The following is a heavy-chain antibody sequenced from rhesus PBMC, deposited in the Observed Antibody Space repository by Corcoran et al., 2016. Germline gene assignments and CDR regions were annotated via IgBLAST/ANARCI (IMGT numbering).Heavy chain of an antibody. D-gene: IGHD3-9*01. CDR3: ARGSYEDDYGY. CDR2: IYVRSTST. V-gene: IGHV4S10*01. J-gene: IGHJ4*01. CDR1: GGSISDSYR. Sequence: QVQLQESGPGVVKPSETLSLTCAVSGGSISDSYRWSWIRQPPGKGLEWIGYIYVRSTSTNYNPSLKSRVTISKDTAKNQFSLKLSSGTAADTAGYDCARGSYEDDYGYWGQGVLVTVSS.